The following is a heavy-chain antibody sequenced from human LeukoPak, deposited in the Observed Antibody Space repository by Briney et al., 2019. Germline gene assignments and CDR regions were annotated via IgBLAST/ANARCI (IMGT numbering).Heavy chain of an antibody. CDR2: FDPEDDEI. J-gene: IGHJ4*02. CDR1: GYTLTQLS. D-gene: IGHD2/OR15-2a*01. Sequence: RASVKVSCKVSGYTLTQLSIHWVRQAPGKGLEWMGGFDPEDDEIIYAQKFQGRATVTEDTSTNTAYMGLSSLTSEDTAMYYCATEATYFLYWGQGSLVTVFS. V-gene: IGHV1-24*01. CDR3: ATEATYFLY.